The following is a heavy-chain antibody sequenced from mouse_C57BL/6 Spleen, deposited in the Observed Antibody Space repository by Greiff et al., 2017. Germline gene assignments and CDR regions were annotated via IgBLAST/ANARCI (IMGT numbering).Heavy chain of an antibody. CDR1: GYTLTGYW. J-gene: IGHJ2*01. CDR3: ARKLGGNYFDY. CDR2: ILPGSGST. D-gene: IGHD4-1*01. Sequence: QVQLQQSGAELMKPGASVKLSCKATGYTLTGYWIAWVKQRPGHGLEWIGEILPGSGSTNYNEKFKGKATLTADTSSKTAYMQLSSLATEDSAIYCCARKLGGNYFDYWGQGTTLTVSS. V-gene: IGHV1-9*01.